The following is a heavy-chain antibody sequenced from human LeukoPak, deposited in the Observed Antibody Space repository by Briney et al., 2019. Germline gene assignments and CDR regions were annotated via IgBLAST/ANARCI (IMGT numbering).Heavy chain of an antibody. CDR2: IKQDGSEK. V-gene: IGHV3-7*01. CDR3: ASDGGPFDY. D-gene: IGHD3-16*01. J-gene: IGHJ4*02. Sequence: GGSLRLSCTASGFTFTSYWMSWVRQAPGKGLEWVANIKQDGSEKYYVDSVKGRFTISRDDAKNPLYLQMNSLRVEDTAVYYCASDGGPFDYWGQGTLVTASS. CDR1: GFTFTSYW.